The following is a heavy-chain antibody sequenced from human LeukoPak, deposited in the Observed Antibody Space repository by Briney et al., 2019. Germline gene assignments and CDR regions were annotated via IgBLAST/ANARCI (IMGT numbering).Heavy chain of an antibody. CDR3: ARGLRCSGGSCYSGFDY. J-gene: IGHJ4*02. D-gene: IGHD2-15*01. CDR2: MNPNSGNT. CDR1: GYTFTSYD. V-gene: IGHV1-8*03. Sequence: RASVKVSCKASGYTFTSYDINWVRQATGQGLEWMGWMNPNSGNTGYAQKFQGRVTITRNTSISTAYMELSSLRSEDTAVYYCARGLRCSGGSCYSGFDYWGQGTLVTVSS.